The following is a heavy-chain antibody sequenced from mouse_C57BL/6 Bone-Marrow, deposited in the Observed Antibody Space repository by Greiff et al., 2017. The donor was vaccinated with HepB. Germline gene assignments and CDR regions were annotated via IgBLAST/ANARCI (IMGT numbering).Heavy chain of an antibody. J-gene: IGHJ4*01. V-gene: IGHV14-1*01. CDR3: TTPPIYYDYPYAMDY. Sequence: EVQGVESGAELVRPGASVKLSCTASGFNIKDYYMHWVKQRPEQGLEWIGRIDPEDGDTEYAPKFQGKVTMTADTSSNTDYLQHSSLTSEDTAVYYCTTPPIYYDYPYAMDYWGQGTSVTVSS. CDR2: IDPEDGDT. CDR1: GFNIKDYY. D-gene: IGHD2-4*01.